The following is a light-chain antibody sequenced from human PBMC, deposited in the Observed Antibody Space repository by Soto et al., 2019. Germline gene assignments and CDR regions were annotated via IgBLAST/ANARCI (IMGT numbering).Light chain of an antibody. Sequence: QSALTQPASVSGSPGQSITISCTGTSSDVGSYNLVSWYQQHPGKAPKLMIYEGSKRPSGVSNRFSGSKSGNTASLTISGLQAEDEADYYCCPYAGSSTSFGGGTKVTVL. CDR1: SSDVGSYNL. J-gene: IGLJ2*01. CDR3: CPYAGSSTS. V-gene: IGLV2-23*01. CDR2: EGS.